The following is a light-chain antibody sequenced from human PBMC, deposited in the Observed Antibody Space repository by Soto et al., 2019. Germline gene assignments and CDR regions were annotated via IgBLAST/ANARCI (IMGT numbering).Light chain of an antibody. CDR3: QQLKSYPPHT. J-gene: IGKJ2*01. CDR1: QVINNY. V-gene: IGKV1-9*01. Sequence: IQLTQSPSSLSASVGDRVTITCRASQVINNYLAWYQQKPGKAPKLLIYAASTLQSGVPSRFSGSGSGTDFTLTISSLQPADFATYYCQQLKSYPPHTFGQGTKVQIK. CDR2: AAS.